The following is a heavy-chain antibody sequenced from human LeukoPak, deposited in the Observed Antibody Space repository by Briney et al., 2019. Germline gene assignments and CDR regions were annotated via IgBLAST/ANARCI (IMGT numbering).Heavy chain of an antibody. CDR1: GFTFSSYA. CDR3: AKDLRPLYCSGGSCYSDFDY. D-gene: IGHD2-15*01. J-gene: IGHJ4*02. CDR2: ISGSGGST. Sequence: GVSLRLSCAASGFTFSSYAMSWVRQAPGKGLEWVSAISGSGGSTYYADSVKGRFTISRDNSKNTLYLQMNSLRAEDTAVYYCAKDLRPLYCSGGSCYSDFDYWGQGTLVTVSS. V-gene: IGHV3-23*01.